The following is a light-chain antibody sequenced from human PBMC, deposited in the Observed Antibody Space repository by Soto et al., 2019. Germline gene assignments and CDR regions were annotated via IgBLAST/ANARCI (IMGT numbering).Light chain of an antibody. CDR1: QSISDY. Sequence: DIQMTQSPFSLSASLGDRVTITCRASQSISDYLNWYQQKPGKGPKLLIFAASSLQVGVPSRFSGSGSATDFTLSISSLPPEDFAPYFCQQSHSAPFTFGPGTTVDIK. V-gene: IGKV1-39*01. CDR3: QQSHSAPFT. CDR2: AAS. J-gene: IGKJ3*01.